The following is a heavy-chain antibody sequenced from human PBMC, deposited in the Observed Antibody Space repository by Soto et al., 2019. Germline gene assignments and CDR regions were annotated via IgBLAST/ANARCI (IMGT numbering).Heavy chain of an antibody. J-gene: IGHJ4*02. CDR2: IKQDGSEK. CDR3: ARPPGDYYDRPMGPDY. V-gene: IGHV3-7*01. Sequence: QPGGSLRLSCAASGFTFSSYWMSWVRQAPGKGLEWVANIKQDGSEKYYVDSVKGRFTISRDNAKNSLYLQMNSLRAEDTAVYYCARPPGDYYDRPMGPDYWGQGTLVTVSS. CDR1: GFTFSSYW. D-gene: IGHD3-22*01.